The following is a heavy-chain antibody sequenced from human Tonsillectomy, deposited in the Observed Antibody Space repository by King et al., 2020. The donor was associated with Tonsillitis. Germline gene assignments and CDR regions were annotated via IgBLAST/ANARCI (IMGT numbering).Heavy chain of an antibody. J-gene: IGHJ4*02. CDR2: IKQDGSDK. Sequence: VQLVESGGGLVQPGGSLRLSCAASGFIFSNYWMSWVRQAPGKGLEWVANIKQDGSDKHYVDSVKGRFTIYRDNAKSSLYLHMDSLRADDTAVYYCASWSSAVGRETYTPNHDYWGRGTLVTVSS. V-gene: IGHV3-7*03. D-gene: IGHD6-19*01. CDR3: ASWSSAVGRETYTPNHDY. CDR1: GFIFSNYW.